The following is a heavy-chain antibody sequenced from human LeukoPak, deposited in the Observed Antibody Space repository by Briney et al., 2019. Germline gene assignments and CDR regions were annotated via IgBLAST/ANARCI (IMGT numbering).Heavy chain of an antibody. D-gene: IGHD6-19*01. CDR1: GYTFTSNY. CDR2: IYPRDGST. J-gene: IGHJ4*02. CDR3: ARSELRAGWLVPSIIFDY. V-gene: IGHV1-46*01. Sequence: ASVKVSCKASGYTFTSNYIHWVRQAPGQGLEWMGMIYPRDGSTSYAQKFQGRVTITRDTSASTAYMELSSLRSEDTAVYYCARSELRAGWLVPSIIFDYWGQGTLVTVSS.